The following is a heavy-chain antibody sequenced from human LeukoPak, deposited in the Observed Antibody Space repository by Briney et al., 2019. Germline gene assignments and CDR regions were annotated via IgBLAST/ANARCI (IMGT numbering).Heavy chain of an antibody. CDR1: GFTFSNHG. D-gene: IGHD2-21*02. CDR2: IWYDGSNK. J-gene: IGHJ4*02. V-gene: IGHV3-33*01. Sequence: PGGSLRLSCAASGFTFSNHGMHWVRQAPGKGPEWVALIWYDGSNKYYGDSVKGRFTIPRDNSKNTVYLQMNSLRAEDTGVYYCARDRLEAVTDDDYFDYWGRGTLVTVSS. CDR3: ARDRLEAVTDDDYFDY.